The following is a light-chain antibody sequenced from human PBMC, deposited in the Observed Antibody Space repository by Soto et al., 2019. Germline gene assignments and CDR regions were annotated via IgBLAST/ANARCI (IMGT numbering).Light chain of an antibody. CDR1: QSVSSSY. CDR3: EQYGMAPWT. V-gene: IGKV3-20*01. Sequence: EIVLTQSPGTLSLSPGERATLSCRASQSVSSSYLAWYQKKPGQAPRLLIYGASSRATGIPDRFSGSGSGSDFTLTISRLEPEDFAVYYCEQYGMAPWTFGQGTKVE. CDR2: GAS. J-gene: IGKJ1*01.